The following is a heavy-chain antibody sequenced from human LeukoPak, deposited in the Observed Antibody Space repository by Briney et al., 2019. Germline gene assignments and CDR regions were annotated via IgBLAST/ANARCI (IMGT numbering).Heavy chain of an antibody. D-gene: IGHD2-21*02. CDR2: IIPIFGTA. CDR3: ARVAICGGDCYFVTDWFDS. J-gene: IGHJ5*01. Sequence: ASVKVSCKASGGTFSSYAISWVRQAPGQGLEWMGGIIPIFGTANYAQKFQGRVTITADKSTSTAYMELSSLRSEDTAVYYCARVAICGGDCYFVTDWFDSWGQGTLVTVSS. CDR1: GGTFSSYA. V-gene: IGHV1-69*06.